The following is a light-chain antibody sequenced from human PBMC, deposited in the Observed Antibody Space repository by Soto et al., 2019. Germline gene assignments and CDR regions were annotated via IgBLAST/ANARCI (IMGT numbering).Light chain of an antibody. Sequence: QSALTQPPSASGSPGQSVTISCTGTSSDVGGYNYVSWYQQHPGKAPKVMIYEVSKRPSGVPDRFSGSKSGNTASLTVSGLQGEDEAEYYCSSYAGNKDVFGTGTKVNVL. CDR1: SSDVGGYNY. CDR2: EVS. CDR3: SSYAGNKDV. J-gene: IGLJ1*01. V-gene: IGLV2-8*01.